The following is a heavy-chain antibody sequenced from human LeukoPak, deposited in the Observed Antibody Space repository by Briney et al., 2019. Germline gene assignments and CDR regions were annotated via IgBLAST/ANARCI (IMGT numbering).Heavy chain of an antibody. V-gene: IGHV4-59*01. CDR1: GGSLSSYY. D-gene: IGHD3-22*01. CDR3: ARGRYCDSSGPFDY. Sequence: SETLSLTCTVSGGSLSSYYWSWIRQPPGKGLEWIGYIYYSGSTNYNPSLKSRVTISVDTSKNQFSLKLSSVIAADTAVYYCARGRYCDSSGPFDYWGQGTLVTVSS. CDR2: IYYSGST. J-gene: IGHJ4*02.